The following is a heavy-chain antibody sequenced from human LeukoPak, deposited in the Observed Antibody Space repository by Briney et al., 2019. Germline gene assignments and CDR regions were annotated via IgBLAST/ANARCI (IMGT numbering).Heavy chain of an antibody. Sequence: GSLRLSCIVSGFTLSSYEMSWIRQAPGKGLEWIGYIYYSGSTNYNPSLKSRVTISVDTSKNQFSLKLSSVTAADTAVYYCVSRYSSGGFEAENWGQGTLVTVSS. D-gene: IGHD6-19*01. V-gene: IGHV4-59*08. J-gene: IGHJ4*02. CDR2: IYYSGST. CDR1: GFTLSSYE. CDR3: VSRYSSGGFEAEN.